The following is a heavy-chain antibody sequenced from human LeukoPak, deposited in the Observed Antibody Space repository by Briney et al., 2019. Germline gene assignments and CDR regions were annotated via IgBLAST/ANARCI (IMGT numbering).Heavy chain of an antibody. J-gene: IGHJ6*03. CDR2: IYYSGST. CDR3: ARDGSYYYYYYMDV. D-gene: IGHD1-26*01. CDR1: GGSISSSSYY. V-gene: IGHV4-39*07. Sequence: PSETLSLTCTVSGGSISSSSYYWGWIRQPPGKGLEWIGSIYYSGSTYYNPSLKSRVTTSVDTSKNQFSLKLSSVTAADTAVYYCARDGSYYYYYYMDVWGKGTTVTVSS.